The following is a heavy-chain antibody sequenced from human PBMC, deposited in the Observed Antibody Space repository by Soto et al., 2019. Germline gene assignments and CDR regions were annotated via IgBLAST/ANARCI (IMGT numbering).Heavy chain of an antibody. CDR1: GFSFSTYW. Sequence: ELQLVESGGGLVQPGGSLRLSCVASGFSFSTYWMHWVRQAPGKGLVWVSRINTAGTTTPYADSVTGRFTISRDNAKNTLSLQMNSLRAEYMRVYYRARGGGDYGDYLDYWGQGALVTVSS. V-gene: IGHV3-74*01. J-gene: IGHJ4*02. D-gene: IGHD4-17*01. CDR2: INTAGTTT. CDR3: ARGGGDYGDYLDY.